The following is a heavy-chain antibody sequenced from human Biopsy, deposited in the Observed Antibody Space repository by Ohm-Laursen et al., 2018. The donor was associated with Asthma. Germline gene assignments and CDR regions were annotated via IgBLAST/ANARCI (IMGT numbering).Heavy chain of an antibody. J-gene: IGHJ6*02. D-gene: IGHD3-10*01. Sequence: ASVKVSCKTSGYTFNSAGITWVRQAPGQGLEWMGWISVYNGNTKVAQKLQDRVIMITDTSTSTAYMELRSLRSDDTAVYFCARAVDYSHYYGIDVWGQETTVTVS. CDR2: ISVYNGNT. CDR1: GYTFNSAG. V-gene: IGHV1-18*01. CDR3: ARAVDYSHYYGIDV.